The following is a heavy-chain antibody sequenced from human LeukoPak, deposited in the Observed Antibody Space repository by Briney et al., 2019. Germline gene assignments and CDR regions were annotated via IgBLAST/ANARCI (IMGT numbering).Heavy chain of an antibody. CDR2: ISSSGSTI. D-gene: IGHD1-1*01. V-gene: IGHV3-48*03. CDR3: AILNWNGLLDY. Sequence: PGGSLRLSCAASGFTFSSFAMSWVRQAPGKGLEWVSYISSSGSTIYYADSVKGRFTISRDSAKNSLYLQMNSLRAEDTAVYYCAILNWNGLLDYWGQGTLVTVSS. J-gene: IGHJ4*02. CDR1: GFTFSSFA.